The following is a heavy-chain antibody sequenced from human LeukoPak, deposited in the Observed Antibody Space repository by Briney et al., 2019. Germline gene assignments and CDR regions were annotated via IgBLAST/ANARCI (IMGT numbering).Heavy chain of an antibody. CDR3: ARWTGTTGLDY. D-gene: IGHD1-1*01. J-gene: IGHJ4*02. CDR2: INPSGGCT. Sequence: AASVKVSCKASGYSFSSYYMHWVRQAPGQGLEWMGIINPSGGCTTYAQKFQGRVTMTRDTSTTTVYMELSSLKSEDTAVYYCARWTGTTGLDYWGQGTLVTVSS. CDR1: GYSFSSYY. V-gene: IGHV1-46*01.